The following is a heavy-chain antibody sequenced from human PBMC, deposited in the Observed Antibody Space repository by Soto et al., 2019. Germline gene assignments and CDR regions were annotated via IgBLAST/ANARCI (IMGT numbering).Heavy chain of an antibody. V-gene: IGHV3-74*01. D-gene: IGHD3-22*01. CDR1: GFTFSSYW. J-gene: IGHJ4*02. CDR2: INSDGGGT. Sequence: PGGSLRLSCAASGFTFSSYWMHWVRQVPGKGLVWVSRINSDGGGTNYADSVKGRFTISRDNAKNTLYLQMDSLRAEDTAVYYCAKGAYEFDCRGQGTLVTVSS. CDR3: AKGAYEFDC.